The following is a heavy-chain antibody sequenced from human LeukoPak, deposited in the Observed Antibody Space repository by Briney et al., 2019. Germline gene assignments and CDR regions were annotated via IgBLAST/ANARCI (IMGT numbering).Heavy chain of an antibody. Sequence: GGSLRLSCAASGFTVSSNCMSWVRRAPGKGLEWVSVIYSGGSTYYADSVKGRFTISRDNSKNTLYLQMNSLRAEDTAVYYCARERWGPQGVRGVPYYYYGMDVWGQGTTVTVSS. D-gene: IGHD3-10*01. CDR2: IYSGGST. CDR1: GFTVSSNC. J-gene: IGHJ6*02. V-gene: IGHV3-53*01. CDR3: ARERWGPQGVRGVPYYYYGMDV.